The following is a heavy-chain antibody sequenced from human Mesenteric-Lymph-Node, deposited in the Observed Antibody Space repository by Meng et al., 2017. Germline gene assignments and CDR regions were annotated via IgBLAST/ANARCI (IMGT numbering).Heavy chain of an antibody. Sequence: GGSLRLSCAASGFTFDDYAMHWVRQAPGKGLEWVSGISWNSGSIGYADSVKGRFTISRDNAKNSLYLQMNSLRAEDTALYYCAKGGDRSYWGQGTLVTVSS. D-gene: IGHD3-10*01. CDR1: GFTFDDYA. CDR3: AKGGDRSY. J-gene: IGHJ4*02. V-gene: IGHV3-9*01. CDR2: ISWNSGSI.